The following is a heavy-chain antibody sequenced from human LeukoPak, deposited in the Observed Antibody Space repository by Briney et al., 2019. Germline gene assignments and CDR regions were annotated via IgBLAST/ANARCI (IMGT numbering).Heavy chain of an antibody. J-gene: IGHJ6*03. D-gene: IGHD3-9*01. CDR1: GFTFSSYG. CDR2: ISGSGGST. Sequence: GSLRLSCAASGFTFSSYGMSWVRQAPGKGLEWVSAISGSGGSTYYADSVKGRFTISRDNSKNTLYLQMNSLRAEDTAVYYCAKAETYDILTGYYPWYYYYMDVWGKGTTVTISS. CDR3: AKAETYDILTGYYPWYYYYMDV. V-gene: IGHV3-23*01.